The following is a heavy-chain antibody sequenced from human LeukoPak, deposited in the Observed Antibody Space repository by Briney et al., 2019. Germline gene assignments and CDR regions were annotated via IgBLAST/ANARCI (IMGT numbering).Heavy chain of an antibody. CDR3: ARDMGARPLGY. CDR1: GGSISSSSDY. CDR2: IYHSGST. J-gene: IGHJ4*02. Sequence: PSETLSLTCTVSGGSISSSSDYWAWVRQPPGKGLEWIGEIYHSGSTNYNPSLKSRVTISVDKSKNQFSLKLSSVTAADTAVYYCARDMGARPLGYWGQGTLVTVSS. D-gene: IGHD1-26*01. V-gene: IGHV4-39*07.